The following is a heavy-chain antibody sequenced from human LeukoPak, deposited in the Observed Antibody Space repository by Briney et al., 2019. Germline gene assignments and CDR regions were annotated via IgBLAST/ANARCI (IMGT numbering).Heavy chain of an antibody. Sequence: GGSLRLSCAASGFTFSSYSMNWVRQAPGKGLEWVSSISSSNSYIYYADSVKGRFTISRDNAKNSLYLQMNSLRAEDTAVYYCAREVGSSSYGPSYYMDAWGKGTTVTVSS. CDR1: GFTFSSYS. CDR2: ISSSNSYI. J-gene: IGHJ6*03. D-gene: IGHD6-6*01. CDR3: AREVGSSSYGPSYYMDA. V-gene: IGHV3-21*01.